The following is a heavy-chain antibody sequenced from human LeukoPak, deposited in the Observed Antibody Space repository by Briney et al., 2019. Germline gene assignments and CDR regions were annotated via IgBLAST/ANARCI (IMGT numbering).Heavy chain of an antibody. V-gene: IGHV4-59*08. D-gene: IGHD3-10*01. J-gene: IGHJ4*02. CDR3: ARHPYGGGFDY. CDR1: GGSISSYY. Sequence: SETLSLTCTVSGGSISSYYWSWIRQPPGKGLEWIGYIYYSGSTNYNPSLKSRVTISVDTSKNQFSLKLSSVTAADTAVYYCARHPYGGGFDYWGQGTLVTVSS. CDR2: IYYSGST.